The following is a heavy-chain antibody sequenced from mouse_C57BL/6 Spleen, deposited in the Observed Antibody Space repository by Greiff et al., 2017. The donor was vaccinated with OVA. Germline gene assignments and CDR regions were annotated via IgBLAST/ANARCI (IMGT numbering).Heavy chain of an antibody. D-gene: IGHD3-2*01. V-gene: IGHV1-69*01. Sequence: QVQLQQSGAELVMPGASVKLSCKASGYTFTSYWMHWVKQRPGQGLEWIGEIDPSDGYTNYNQKFKGKSTLTVDKSSSTAYMQLSSLTSEDSAVDSGVRWSARQLYFDYWGQGTTLTVSS. J-gene: IGHJ2*01. CDR1: GYTFTSYW. CDR2: IDPSDGYT. CDR3: VRWSARQLYFDY.